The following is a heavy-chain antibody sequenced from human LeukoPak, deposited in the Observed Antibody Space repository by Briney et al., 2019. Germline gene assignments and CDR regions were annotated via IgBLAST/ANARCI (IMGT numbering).Heavy chain of an antibody. J-gene: IGHJ4*02. CDR3: ARVSGVPAAYYFDY. CDR1: GGSISSYY. D-gene: IGHD2-2*01. Sequence: SETLSLTCTVSGGSISSYYWSWIRQPPGKGLEWIGYIYYSGSTNYNPSLKSRVTISVDTSKNQFSLKLSSVTAADTAVYYCARVSGVPAAYYFDYWGQGTLVTVSS. CDR2: IYYSGST. V-gene: IGHV4-59*01.